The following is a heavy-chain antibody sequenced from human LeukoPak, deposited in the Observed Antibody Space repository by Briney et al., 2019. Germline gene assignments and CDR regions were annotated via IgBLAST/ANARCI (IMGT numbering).Heavy chain of an antibody. Sequence: GGSLRLSCAASGFTFSGYAMSWVRQAPGRGLEWVSSLSVSGTTTYYADSVKGRFTISRDNFNNTLYLQMNNLRAEDTALYYCAAGPYGGNTPFDYWGQGTRVTISS. CDR2: LSVSGTTT. J-gene: IGHJ4*02. CDR1: GFTFSGYA. V-gene: IGHV3-23*01. D-gene: IGHD4-23*01. CDR3: AAGPYGGNTPFDY.